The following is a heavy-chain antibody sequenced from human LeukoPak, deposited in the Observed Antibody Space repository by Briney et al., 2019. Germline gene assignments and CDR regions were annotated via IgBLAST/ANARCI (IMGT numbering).Heavy chain of an antibody. CDR1: GDSISNYY. CDR2: IYYSGTT. V-gene: IGHV4-59*01. Sequence: SETLSLTCTVSGDSISNYYWGWIRQPPGKGLEWIGYIYYSGTTKYNPSLKSRVTISVDMSMNQFSLKLRSVTAAYTAVYYCPRERDSGSTFDYWGQGTLGTVSS. CDR3: PRERDSGSTFDY. D-gene: IGHD1-26*01. J-gene: IGHJ4*02.